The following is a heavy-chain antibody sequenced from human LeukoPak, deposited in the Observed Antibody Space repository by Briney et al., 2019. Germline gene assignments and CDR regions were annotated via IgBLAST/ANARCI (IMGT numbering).Heavy chain of an antibody. Sequence: PGRSLRLYCAASGFTFSSYAMHWVRQAPGKGLEWVAVISYDGSNKYYADSVKGRFTISRDNSKNTLYLQMNSLRAEDTAVYYCARGLTYGRLDPWGQGTLVTVSS. D-gene: IGHD1-26*01. J-gene: IGHJ5*02. V-gene: IGHV3-30-3*01. CDR3: ARGLTYGRLDP. CDR1: GFTFSSYA. CDR2: ISYDGSNK.